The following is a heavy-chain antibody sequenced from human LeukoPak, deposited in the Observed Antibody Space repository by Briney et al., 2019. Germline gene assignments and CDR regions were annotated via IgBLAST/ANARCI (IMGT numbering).Heavy chain of an antibody. V-gene: IGHV3-7*01. J-gene: IGHJ3*02. CDR3: ARDSKVGGSGTLYAFDI. CDR1: GFTVSSNY. D-gene: IGHD3-10*01. CDR2: IKQDGSEK. Sequence: PGGSLRLSCAASGFTVSSNYMSWVRQAPGKGLEWVANIKQDGSEKYYVDSVKGRFTISRDNAKNSLYLQMNSLRAEDTAVYYCARDSKVGGSGTLYAFDIWGQGTMVTVSS.